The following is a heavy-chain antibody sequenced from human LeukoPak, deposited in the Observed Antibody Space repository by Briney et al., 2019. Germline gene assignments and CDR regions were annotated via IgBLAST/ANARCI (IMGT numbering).Heavy chain of an antibody. CDR3: ARAKAGYGDYTPPYY. D-gene: IGHD4-17*01. Sequence: GGSLRLSCAASGFTFSSYSMSWVRQAPGKGLEWVSSISSSSSYTYYADSVKGRFTISRDNAKNSLYLQMNSLRAEDTAVYYCARAKAGYGDYTPPYYWGQATLVTVSS. J-gene: IGHJ4*02. CDR2: ISSSSSYT. V-gene: IGHV3-21*01. CDR1: GFTFSSYS.